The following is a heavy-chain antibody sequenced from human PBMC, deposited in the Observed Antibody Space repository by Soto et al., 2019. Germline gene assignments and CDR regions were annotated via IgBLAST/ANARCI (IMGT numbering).Heavy chain of an antibody. CDR1: GYIFNTYS. V-gene: IGHV1-18*04. CDR2: ISPNNENT. Sequence: QVQLVQSGSEVKKPGASVKVSCKASGYIFNTYSIAWVRQAPGQGLEWMGWISPNNENTNYAQNVQGRVTMTTDTSTSTAYTELRSLTSDGTAVYYCAREAFGGYSSWFDPWGQGTLVTVSS. CDR3: AREAFGGYSSWFDP. J-gene: IGHJ5*02. D-gene: IGHD6-19*01.